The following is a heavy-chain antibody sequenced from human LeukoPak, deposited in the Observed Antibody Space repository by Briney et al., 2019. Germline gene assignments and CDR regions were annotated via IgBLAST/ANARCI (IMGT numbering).Heavy chain of an antibody. D-gene: IGHD3-10*01. CDR3: ARIQTPRGGMDV. Sequence: SVKVSCKASGGTFSSYIISWVRQAPGQGLEWMGRIIPILGIANYAQKVQGRVTITADKSTSTAYMELSSLRSEDTAVYYCARIQTPRGGMDVWGQGTTVTVSS. CDR1: GGTFSSYI. J-gene: IGHJ6*02. V-gene: IGHV1-69*02. CDR2: IIPILGIA.